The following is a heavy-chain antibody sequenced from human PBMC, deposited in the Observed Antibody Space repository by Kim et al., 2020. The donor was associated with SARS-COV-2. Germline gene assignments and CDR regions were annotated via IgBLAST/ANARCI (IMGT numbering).Heavy chain of an antibody. CDR1: GFTFSSYG. CDR3: ARDLPGPPLPDYYDSGGYYPDHPFDY. CDR2: IWYDGSNK. V-gene: IGHV3-33*08. J-gene: IGHJ4*02. D-gene: IGHD3-22*01. Sequence: GGSLRLSCAASGFTFSSYGMHWVRQAPGKGLEWVAVIWYDGSNKYSADSVKGRFTISRDNSKNTLYLQMNSLRAEDTAVYYCARDLPGPPLPDYYDSGGYYPDHPFDYWGQGTLVTVSS.